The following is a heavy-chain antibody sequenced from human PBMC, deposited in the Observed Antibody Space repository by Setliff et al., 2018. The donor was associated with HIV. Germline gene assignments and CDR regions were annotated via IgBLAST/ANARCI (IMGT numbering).Heavy chain of an antibody. J-gene: IGHJ4*02. V-gene: IGHV4-34*01. Sequence: PGGSLRLSCAASGFTFSSYAVSWIRQPPGKGLEWIGEINHSGSTNYKPSLKSRVTISVDMSKNQVSLKVSSVTAADTAVYYCARGHGVYSGSYLAVYFDYWGQGTLVTVSS. D-gene: IGHD1-26*01. CDR2: INHSGST. CDR3: ARGHGVYSGSYLAVYFDY. CDR1: GFTFSSYA.